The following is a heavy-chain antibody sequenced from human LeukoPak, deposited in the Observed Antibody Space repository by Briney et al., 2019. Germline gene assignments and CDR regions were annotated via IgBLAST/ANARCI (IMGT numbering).Heavy chain of an antibody. Sequence: GGSLRLSCAASGFTVSSNYMSWVRQAPGKGLEWVSVIYSGGSTYYADSVKGRFTISSDNSKNTLYLQMNSLRAEDTAVYYCARVLFTNFDYWGQGTLVTVSS. CDR2: IYSGGST. CDR1: GFTVSSNY. V-gene: IGHV3-53*01. J-gene: IGHJ4*02. CDR3: ARVLFTNFDY. D-gene: IGHD2-8*01.